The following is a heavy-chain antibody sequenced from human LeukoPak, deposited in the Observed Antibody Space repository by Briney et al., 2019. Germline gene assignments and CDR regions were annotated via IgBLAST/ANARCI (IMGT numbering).Heavy chain of an antibody. CDR1: GFTFSSYA. V-gene: IGHV3-23*01. D-gene: IGHD1-26*01. CDR2: ISGSGGST. Sequence: GGSLRLSCAASGFTFSSYAMSWVRQAPGKGLEWVSAISGSGGSTYCAHSVKGRFTISRDNSKNTLYLQTNSLRAEDTAVYYCAATVGATVYYFDYWGQGTLVTVSS. CDR3: AATVGATVYYFDY. J-gene: IGHJ4*02.